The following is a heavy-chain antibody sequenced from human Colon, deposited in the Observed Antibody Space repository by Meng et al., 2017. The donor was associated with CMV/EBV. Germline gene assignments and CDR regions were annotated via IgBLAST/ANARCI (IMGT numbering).Heavy chain of an antibody. CDR1: GVTLISYA. CDR2: IGGSGT. V-gene: IGHV3-23*03. D-gene: IGHD6-13*01. CDR3: ATTSAGTSGCFDH. Sequence: GESLKISCVTSGVTLISYAMSWVRQAPGKGLEWVSYIGGSGTYYADSVKGRFTIPRDTSTNTLYLLLNNLRADDTAVYYCATTSAGTSGCFDHWGQGTLVTVSS. J-gene: IGHJ5*02.